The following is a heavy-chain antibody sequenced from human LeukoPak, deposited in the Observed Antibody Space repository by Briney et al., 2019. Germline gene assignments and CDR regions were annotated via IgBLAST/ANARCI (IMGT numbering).Heavy chain of an antibody. CDR3: ARGHRFFEWLLDY. J-gene: IGHJ4*02. D-gene: IGHD3-3*01. Sequence: SVKHSCKANGSNFKNYAFSWVRQAPGQGLEWMGGLIPGVGTPNYAEDFQDRVTITAAASSTTIYMEISSLTPDDTAVYYCARGHRFFEWLLDYWGQGVQVIVSS. CDR1: GSNFKNYA. V-gene: IGHV1-69*13. CDR2: LIPGVGTP.